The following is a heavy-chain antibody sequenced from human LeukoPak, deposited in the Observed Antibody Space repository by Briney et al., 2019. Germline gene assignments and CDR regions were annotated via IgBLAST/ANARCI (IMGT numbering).Heavy chain of an antibody. D-gene: IGHD3-3*01. Sequence: PSETLSLTCTVSGGSISSYYWSWIRQPPGKGLEWIGYIYYSGSTNYNPSLKSRVTISVDTSKNQFSLKLSSVTAADTAVYYCARVGYYDFPYYYHYMDVWGKGTTVTVSS. CDR1: GGSISSYY. J-gene: IGHJ6*03. V-gene: IGHV4-59*01. CDR2: IYYSGST. CDR3: ARVGYYDFPYYYHYMDV.